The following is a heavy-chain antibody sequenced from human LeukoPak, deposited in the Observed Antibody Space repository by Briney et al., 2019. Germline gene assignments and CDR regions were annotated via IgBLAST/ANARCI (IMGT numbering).Heavy chain of an antibody. J-gene: IGHJ6*04. CDR3: ARAPYGDYGLDV. V-gene: IGHV3-13*05. Sequence: GGSLTLACPASGFTLSSYDMQWVRQATGKGLEWVSAIGTAGDPYYPGSVKGRFTISRENAKNSLYLQMNSLRAGDTAVYYCARAPYGDYGLDVWGKGTTVTVSS. CDR1: GFTLSSYD. D-gene: IGHD4-17*01. CDR2: IGTAGDP.